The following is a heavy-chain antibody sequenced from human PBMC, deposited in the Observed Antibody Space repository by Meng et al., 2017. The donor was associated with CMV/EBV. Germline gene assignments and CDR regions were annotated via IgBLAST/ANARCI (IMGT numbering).Heavy chain of an antibody. CDR1: GGTFSSYA. J-gene: IGHJ4*02. D-gene: IGHD2-21*02. CDR3: AREGYCGGDCFYDY. CDR2: IIPIFGTA. Sequence: QVQLGQAGAEGKKPGSSGKASGKASGGTFSSYAISWVRQAPGQGLEWMGGIIPIFGTANYAQKFQGRVTITADESTSTAYMELSSLRSEDTAVYYCAREGYCGGDCFYDYWGQGTLVTVSS. V-gene: IGHV1-69*12.